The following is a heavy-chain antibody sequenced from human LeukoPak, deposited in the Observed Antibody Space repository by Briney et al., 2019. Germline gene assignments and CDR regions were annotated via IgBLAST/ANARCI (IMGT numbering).Heavy chain of an antibody. CDR1: GGSFSGYY. D-gene: IGHD5-12*01. V-gene: IGHV4-34*01. CDR2: INHSGST. CDR3: ARRLVGWRRSGRTPYMDV. Sequence: PSETLSLTCAVYGGSFSGYYWSWIRQPPGKGLEWIGEINHSGSTNYNPSLKSRVTISVDTSKNQFSLKLSSVTAADTAVYYCARRLVGWRRSGRTPYMDVWGKGTTVTVSS. J-gene: IGHJ6*03.